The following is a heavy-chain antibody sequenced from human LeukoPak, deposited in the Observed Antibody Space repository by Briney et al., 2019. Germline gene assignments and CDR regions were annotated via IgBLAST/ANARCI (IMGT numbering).Heavy chain of an antibody. Sequence: ASVKVSCKTSGYTFTNYDINCVRQATGQGHEWMGWMNPNSGNAGNAQKFQGRVTMTRNTSISTAYMELSSLRSEDTAVYYCARPHCSSTDCHPPEWFDPWGQGTLVTVSS. D-gene: IGHD2-2*01. CDR2: MNPNSGNA. CDR3: ARPHCSSTDCHPPEWFDP. CDR1: GYTFTNYD. V-gene: IGHV1-8*01. J-gene: IGHJ5*02.